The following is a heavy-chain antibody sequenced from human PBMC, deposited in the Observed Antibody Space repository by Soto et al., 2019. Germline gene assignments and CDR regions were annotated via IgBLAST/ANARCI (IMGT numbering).Heavy chain of an antibody. CDR2: IYPGDSDT. CDR1: GYSFTSYW. J-gene: IGHJ6*02. Sequence: GESLKISCKGSGYSFTSYWIGWVRQMPGKGLEWMGIIYPGDSDTRYSPSFQGQVTISADKSISTAYLQWSSLKASDTAMYYCARDRWSGYDFWSGHQDYYGMDVWGQGTTVTVSS. D-gene: IGHD3-3*01. CDR3: ARDRWSGYDFWSGHQDYYGMDV. V-gene: IGHV5-51*01.